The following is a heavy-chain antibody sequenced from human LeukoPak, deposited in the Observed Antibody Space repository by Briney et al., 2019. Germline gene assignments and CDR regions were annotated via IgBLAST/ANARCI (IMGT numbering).Heavy chain of an antibody. CDR3: ARGLWFGELTHDY. D-gene: IGHD3-10*01. Sequence: ASVKVSCKAFGYTFTSNYMHWVRQAPGQGPEWMGVISPSGGSTTYAQKFQGRVTLTRDMSTSTDYLELSSLRSEDTAVYYCARGLWFGELTHDYWGQGTLVTVSS. CDR1: GYTFTSNY. J-gene: IGHJ4*02. V-gene: IGHV1-46*01. CDR2: ISPSGGST.